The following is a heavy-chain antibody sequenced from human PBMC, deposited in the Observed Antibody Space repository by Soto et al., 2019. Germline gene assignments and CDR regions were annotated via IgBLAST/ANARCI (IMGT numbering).Heavy chain of an antibody. V-gene: IGHV3-48*01. J-gene: IGHJ4*02. CDR2: ISRSSSTI. D-gene: IGHD2-15*01. CDR3: ARDGLINLVVAAPLDY. CDR1: GFTFSSYS. Sequence: EVQLVESGGGLVQPGGSLKPPSAASGFTFSSYSMNWVRKAPGTGLEWVSYISRSSSTIYYADPVTGRFTISRDNAKNSLYLQMNSLRAEDTAVYYCARDGLINLVVAAPLDYWGQGTLVTVSS.